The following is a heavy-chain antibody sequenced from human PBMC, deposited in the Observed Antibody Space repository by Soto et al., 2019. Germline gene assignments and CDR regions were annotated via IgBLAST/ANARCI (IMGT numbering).Heavy chain of an antibody. J-gene: IGHJ4*02. CDR3: QKDGQYMYCWYYLCY. CDR2: ISDTT. D-gene: IGHD2-21*01. Sequence: PGGSLRLSCEASGFPFSSYAMNWVRQAPGKGLEWVSTISDTTYYADSVKGRFTISRDNSKNTLYRQINNLRAENTALYYRQKDGQYMYCWYYLCYWGQGS. CDR1: GFPFSSYA. V-gene: IGHV3-23*01.